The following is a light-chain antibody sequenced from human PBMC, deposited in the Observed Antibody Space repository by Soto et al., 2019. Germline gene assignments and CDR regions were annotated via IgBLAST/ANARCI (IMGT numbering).Light chain of an antibody. CDR3: MQGLLTT. CDR2: LAS. J-gene: IGKJ1*01. V-gene: IGKV2-28*01. Sequence: DIVMTQSPLYLPVTPGEPASISCRSSQSLLHSNGYTYLDWYLQKPGQSPHLLTYLASNRASGVPVRFSGSGSGTDFTLHISRVEAEDVGVYYCMQGLLTTFGQGTKVEIK. CDR1: QSLLHSNGYTY.